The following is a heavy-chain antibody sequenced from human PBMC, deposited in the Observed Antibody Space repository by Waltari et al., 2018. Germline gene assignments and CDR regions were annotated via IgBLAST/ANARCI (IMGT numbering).Heavy chain of an antibody. CDR2: TKGGGNT. Sequence: EVQLVESGGGLIQPGGSLRLSCAASGFIVSNNYMSWVGQAPGKGLEWVSVTKGGGNTFYSDSVKGRFTISTDDSSNTLSLQMNSLRVEDTAVYYCASDPGFANGMDGWGQGTTVTVSS. V-gene: IGHV3-53*01. CDR3: ASDPGFANGMDG. J-gene: IGHJ6*02. CDR1: GFIVSNNY.